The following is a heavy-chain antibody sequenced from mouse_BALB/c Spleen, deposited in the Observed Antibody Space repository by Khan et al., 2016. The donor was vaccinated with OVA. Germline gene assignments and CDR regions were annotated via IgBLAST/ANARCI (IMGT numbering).Heavy chain of an antibody. CDR1: GYSNTSGYG. CDR2: ISYSGST. D-gene: IGHD1-2*01. CDR3: ARTARIKY. Sequence: EVKLEESGPGLVKPSQSLSLTCTVTGYSNTSGYGWNWIRQFPGNKLEWMGYISYSGSTNYNPSLKSRISITRDTSKNQFFLQLNSVTTEDTATYYCARTARIKYWGQGTTLTVSS. J-gene: IGHJ2*01. V-gene: IGHV3-2*02.